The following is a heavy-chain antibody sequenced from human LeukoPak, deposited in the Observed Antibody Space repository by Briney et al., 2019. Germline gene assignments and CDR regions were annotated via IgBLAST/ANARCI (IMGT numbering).Heavy chain of an antibody. CDR2: IWYDGSNK. D-gene: IGHD6-13*01. Sequence: GGSLRPSYAASGFTFSSYGMHWVRQAPGKGLEWVAVIWYDGSNKYYADSVKGRFTISRDNSKNTLYLQMNSLRAEDTAVYYCARGRAAAGARRLNWFDPWGQGTLVTVSS. CDR3: ARGRAAAGARRLNWFDP. J-gene: IGHJ5*02. CDR1: GFTFSSYG. V-gene: IGHV3-33*01.